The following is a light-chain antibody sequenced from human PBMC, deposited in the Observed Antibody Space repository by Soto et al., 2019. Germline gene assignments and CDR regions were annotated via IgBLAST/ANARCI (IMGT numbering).Light chain of an antibody. CDR3: QSYDSSLSASYV. CDR1: SSNIGDNP. V-gene: IGLV1-44*01. Sequence: QSVLTQPPSASGTPGQRITISCSGSSSNIGDNPVNWYQQLPGAAPKLLIYINDQRPSGVPDRFSGSKSGTSASLAISGLQPEDEADYYCQSYDSSLSASYVFGTGTKLTVL. J-gene: IGLJ1*01. CDR2: IND.